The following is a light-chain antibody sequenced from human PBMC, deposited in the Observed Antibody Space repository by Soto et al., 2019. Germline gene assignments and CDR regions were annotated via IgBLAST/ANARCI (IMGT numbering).Light chain of an antibody. CDR2: EGS. CDR3: CSYAGSSTAI. V-gene: IGLV2-23*01. CDR1: SSDVGSDNL. J-gene: IGLJ2*01. Sequence: QSALTQPASVSGSPGQSITISCTGTSSDVGSDNLVSWYQQHPGKAPKLMIYEGSKRPSGVSNRFSGSKSGNTASLTISGLQAEDEADYYCCSYAGSSTAIFGGGTKLTGL.